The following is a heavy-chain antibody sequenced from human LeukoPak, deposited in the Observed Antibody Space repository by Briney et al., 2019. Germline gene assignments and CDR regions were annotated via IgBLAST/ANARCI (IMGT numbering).Heavy chain of an antibody. Sequence: GGSLRLSCAASGFTFSRYWMHWVRQAPGKGLVWVSRINNDGSDTSYADSVKGRFTISRDNAKNTLYLQMNSQRAEDTAVYYCARGLTGYYGYFEYWGQGILVTVSS. J-gene: IGHJ4*02. CDR1: GFTFSRYW. CDR2: INNDGSDT. V-gene: IGHV3-74*01. CDR3: ARGLTGYYGYFEY. D-gene: IGHD3-9*01.